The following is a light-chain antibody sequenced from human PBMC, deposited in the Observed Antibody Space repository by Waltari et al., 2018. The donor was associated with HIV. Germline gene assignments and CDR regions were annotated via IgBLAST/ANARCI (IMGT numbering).Light chain of an antibody. Sequence: QSALTQPAPVSGSPGQSITISCTATGGDFGVLESVSWYKQSSHKAPQLIIYGVTNRPFGVSSRFSGSKSGDTASLTISGLRTEDEAEYYCSSYSITKNLPFGGGTTLTVL. J-gene: IGLJ2*01. CDR2: GVT. CDR3: SSYSITKNLP. CDR1: GGDFGVLES. V-gene: IGLV2-14*01.